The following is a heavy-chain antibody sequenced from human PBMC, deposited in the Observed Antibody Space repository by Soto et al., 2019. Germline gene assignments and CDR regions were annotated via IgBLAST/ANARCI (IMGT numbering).Heavy chain of an antibody. J-gene: IGHJ4*02. D-gene: IGHD7-27*01. V-gene: IGHV1-46*01. CDR1: GYTFTSSN. CDR3: ARARTGDFDY. CDR2: INPSAGST. Sequence: QVQLVQSGAEVKKPGASVKVSCKASGYTFTSSNWHGGRQAPGQGLEWMGIINPSAGSTNYAQKFQGRVTMTRDTSTSTVYMELSSLRSEDTALYYCARARTGDFDYWGQGTLVTVSS.